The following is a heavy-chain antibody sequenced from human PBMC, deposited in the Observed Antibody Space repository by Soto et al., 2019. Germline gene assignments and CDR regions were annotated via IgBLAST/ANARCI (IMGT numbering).Heavy chain of an antibody. V-gene: IGHV1-46*01. CDR1: GFTFTSSA. CDR3: ARLGYCSSTSCYADYYYYGMDV. Sequence: ASVKVSCKASGFTFTSSAVQWVRQARGQRLEWIGIINLSGGSTSYAQKFQGRVTMTRDTSTSTVYMELSSLRSEDTAVYYCARLGYCSSTSCYADYYYYGMDVWGQGTTVTVSS. D-gene: IGHD2-2*01. CDR2: INLSGGST. J-gene: IGHJ6*02.